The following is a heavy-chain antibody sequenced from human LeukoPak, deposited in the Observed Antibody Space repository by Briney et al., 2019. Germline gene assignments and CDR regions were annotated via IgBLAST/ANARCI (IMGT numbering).Heavy chain of an antibody. CDR2: MNPNSGNT. V-gene: IGHV1-8*01. D-gene: IGHD3-10*01. CDR3: ARGRAPSYYGSGSRNFDY. Sequence: ASVKVSCKASGYTFTSYDINWVRQATGQGLEWMGWMNPNSGNTGYAQKFQGRVTMTRNTSISTAYMELSSLRSEDTAVYYCARGRAPSYYGSGSRNFDYWGQGTLVTVSS. J-gene: IGHJ4*02. CDR1: GYTFTSYD.